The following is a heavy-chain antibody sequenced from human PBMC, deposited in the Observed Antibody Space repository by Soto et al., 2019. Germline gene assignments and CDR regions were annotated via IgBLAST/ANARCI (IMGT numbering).Heavy chain of an antibody. CDR2: IKSKTDGGTT. D-gene: IGHD3-22*01. CDR1: GFTFSNAW. J-gene: IGHJ4*01. V-gene: IGHV3-15*07. Sequence: PGGSLRLSCAASGFTFSNAWINWVRQAPGKGLEWVGRIKSKTDGGTTDFAAPVKGRFAISRDDSKDMVNLQMKSLKTKDKGIKYFTTDSYSTMIVVLFDYWGHGTLVPVSS. CDR3: TTDSYSTMIVVLFDY.